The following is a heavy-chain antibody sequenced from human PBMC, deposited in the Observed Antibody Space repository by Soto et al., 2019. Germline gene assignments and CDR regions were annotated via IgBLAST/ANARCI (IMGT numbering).Heavy chain of an antibody. V-gene: IGHV1-2*02. Sequence: QVQLVQSGAEVKKPGASVRVSCKPSGYTFSDYYMHWVRQAPGQGLEWMGWMIPKSDGTKTAQKFQGRVTMTRDTSTNMFYLELSTLRSDDTAIYYCAGDRRGSGSFDGLDVWGQGTTVTVSS. CDR3: AGDRRGSGSFDGLDV. D-gene: IGHD3-10*01. CDR2: MIPKSDGT. J-gene: IGHJ6*02. CDR1: GYTFSDYY.